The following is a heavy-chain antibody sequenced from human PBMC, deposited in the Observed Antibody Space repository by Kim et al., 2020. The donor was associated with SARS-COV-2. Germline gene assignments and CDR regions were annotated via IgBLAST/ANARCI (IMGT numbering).Heavy chain of an antibody. V-gene: IGHV3-7*01. CDR3: AREVGATTAYRSFDY. J-gene: IGHJ4*02. Sequence: DSVKGRSTISSDNAKNSLYLQMNSLRAEDTAVYYCAREVGATTAYRSFDYWGQGTLVTVSS. D-gene: IGHD1-26*01.